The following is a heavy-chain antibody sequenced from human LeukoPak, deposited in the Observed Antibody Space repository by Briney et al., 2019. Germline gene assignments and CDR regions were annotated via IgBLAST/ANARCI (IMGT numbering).Heavy chain of an antibody. CDR2: ISSSGSTI. CDR3: ARDHSYYDSSGYYRHGY. V-gene: IGHV3-11*01. Sequence: KPGGTLRLSCAASGFTFSDYYMSWIRQAPGKGLEWVSYISSSGSTIYYADSVKGRFTISRDNAKNSLYLQMNSLRAEDTAVYYCARDHSYYDSSGYYRHGYWGQGTLVTVSS. CDR1: GFTFSDYY. D-gene: IGHD3-22*01. J-gene: IGHJ4*02.